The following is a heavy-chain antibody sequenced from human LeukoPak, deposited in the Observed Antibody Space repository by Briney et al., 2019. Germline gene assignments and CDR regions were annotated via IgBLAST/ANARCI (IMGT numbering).Heavy chain of an antibody. Sequence: GGSLRLSCTASGFTFGDYAMSWVRRAPGKGLEWVGFIRSKAYGGTTEYAASVKGRFTISRDDSKSIAYLQMNSLKTEDTAVYYRTRDPGINPGYCSSTSCYYDYYYGMDVWGKGTTVTVSS. CDR1: GFTFGDYA. CDR3: TRDPGINPGYCSSTSCYYDYYYGMDV. CDR2: IRSKAYGGTT. D-gene: IGHD2-2*03. J-gene: IGHJ6*04. V-gene: IGHV3-49*04.